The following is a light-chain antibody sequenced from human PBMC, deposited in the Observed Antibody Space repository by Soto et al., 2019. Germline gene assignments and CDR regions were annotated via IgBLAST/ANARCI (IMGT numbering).Light chain of an antibody. Sequence: EIVLTQSPGTLSLSPGERGTLSCRASQRIGSNYLAWYQQKPGQAPRLLIYRASIRAPGIPDRFSGSGSGTDFTLTISRLEPEDFAMYYCQQYDTSPRTFGQGTKVDFK. CDR3: QQYDTSPRT. J-gene: IGKJ1*01. CDR1: QRIGSNY. V-gene: IGKV3-20*01. CDR2: RAS.